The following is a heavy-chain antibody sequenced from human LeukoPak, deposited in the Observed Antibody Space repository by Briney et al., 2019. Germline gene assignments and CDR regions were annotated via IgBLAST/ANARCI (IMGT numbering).Heavy chain of an antibody. CDR2: ISTSSGYT. V-gene: IGHV3-11*06. CDR3: ARAGYSTGWPIDY. Sequence: GGALRLSCAASGVVFSDYNMSWIRQGPGKGLEWVSYISTSSGYTNYAHSVKGRFTISRDNAKSPLYLQMHSLRAEDTAVYYCARAGYSTGWPIDYWGQGTLVTVSS. J-gene: IGHJ4*02. D-gene: IGHD6-25*01. CDR1: GVVFSDYN.